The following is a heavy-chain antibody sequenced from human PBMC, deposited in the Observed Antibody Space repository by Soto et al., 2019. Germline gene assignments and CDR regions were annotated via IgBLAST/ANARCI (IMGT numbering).Heavy chain of an antibody. J-gene: IGHJ4*02. CDR2: ISWNSGSI. V-gene: IGHV3-9*01. CDR3: AKDRFWAVAGLLDY. Sequence: EVQLVESGGGLVQPGRSLRLSCAASGFTFDDYAMHWVRQAPGKGLEWVSGISWNSGSIAYADSGKGRFTISRDNAKNSLYLQMNSLRAEDTALYYCAKDRFWAVAGLLDYWGQGTLVTVSS. D-gene: IGHD6-19*01. CDR1: GFTFDDYA.